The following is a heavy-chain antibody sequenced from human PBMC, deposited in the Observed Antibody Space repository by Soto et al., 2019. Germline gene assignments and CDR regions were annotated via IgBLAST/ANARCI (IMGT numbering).Heavy chain of an antibody. CDR3: AADLPDWGAYAFDY. D-gene: IGHD3-16*01. J-gene: IGHJ4*02. CDR2: IKSKTDGGTT. CDR1: GFTFTNAW. V-gene: IGHV3-15*07. Sequence: EVQLVESGGGLVEPGGSPRLSCAASGFTFTNAWLNWVRQAPGKGLEWVGRIKSKTDGGTTDYAAPVKGRFTVSRDDSENTVYLQMNSLKTEDTAVYYCAADLPDWGAYAFDYWGQGTLVTVSS.